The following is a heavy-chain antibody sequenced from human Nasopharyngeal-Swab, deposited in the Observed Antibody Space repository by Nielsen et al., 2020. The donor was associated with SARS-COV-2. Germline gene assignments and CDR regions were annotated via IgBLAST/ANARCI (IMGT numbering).Heavy chain of an antibody. V-gene: IGHV1-69*06. J-gene: IGHJ6*02. D-gene: IGHD3-10*01. CDR1: GGTFSSYA. Sequence: SVKVSCKASGGTFSSYAISWVRQAPGQGLEWMGGIIPIFGTANYAQKFQGRVTITADKSTSTAYMELGSLRSEDTAVYYCARDLGWFGGPRGMDVWGQGTTVTVSS. CDR3: ARDLGWFGGPRGMDV. CDR2: IIPIFGTA.